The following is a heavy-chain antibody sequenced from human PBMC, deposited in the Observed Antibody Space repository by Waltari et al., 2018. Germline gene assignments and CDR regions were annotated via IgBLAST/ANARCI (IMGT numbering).Heavy chain of an antibody. Sequence: HVQLQESGPGLVKPSETLSLTCTVSGDFPSDDHWTWIRQAPGKGLEWIAYLRNTGSTKMNPSLESRVTISADTSKKQFTLRLTSVTAADTAVYYCARLPTKYYDSLGWGFFDQWGQGILVTVSS. CDR3: ARLPTKYYDSLGWGFFDQ. D-gene: IGHD3-22*01. J-gene: IGHJ4*02. V-gene: IGHV4-59*08. CDR2: LRNTGST. CDR1: GDFPSDDH.